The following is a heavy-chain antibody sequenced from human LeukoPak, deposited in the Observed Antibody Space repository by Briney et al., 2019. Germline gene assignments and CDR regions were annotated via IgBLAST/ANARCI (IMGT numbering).Heavy chain of an antibody. J-gene: IGHJ4*02. CDR3: ARDRYDHDSSGYYEF. Sequence: SETLSLTCTVSGGSISGYYWSWIRQPPGKELEWIGYIYESRSTDYNPSLRSRVTISRDTSKNQVSLKLTSVTTADTAVYYCARDRYDHDSSGYYEFWGQGTLVTVSS. CDR1: GGSISGYY. CDR2: IYESRST. D-gene: IGHD3-22*01. V-gene: IGHV4-59*01.